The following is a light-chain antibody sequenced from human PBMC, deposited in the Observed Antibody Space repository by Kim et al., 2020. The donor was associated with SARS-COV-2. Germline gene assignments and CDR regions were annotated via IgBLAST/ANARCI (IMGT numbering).Light chain of an antibody. CDR1: SSNIGSNS. CDR2: NDN. Sequence: QSVLTQPPSASGTPGQTVIISCSGSSSNIGSNSVYWYQQLPGMAPKLLIYNDNQRPSGVPDRFSGSKSGTSASLAVSGLQSDDEADFPCAAWDDSLIAVVFGGGTQLTVL. CDR3: AAWDDSLIAVV. J-gene: IGLJ2*01. V-gene: IGLV1-44*01.